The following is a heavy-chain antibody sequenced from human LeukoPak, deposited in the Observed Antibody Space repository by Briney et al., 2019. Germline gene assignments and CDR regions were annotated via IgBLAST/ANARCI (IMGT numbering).Heavy chain of an antibody. CDR3: ATLLEWFY. J-gene: IGHJ4*02. CDR2: IRYDGTNK. D-gene: IGHD3-3*01. V-gene: IGHV3-30*02. CDR1: GFTFSSYG. Sequence: PGGSLRLSCAASGFTFSSYGMHWVRQAPGKGLEWVAFIRYDGTNKYYADSVKGRFTISRDNSKNTLYLQMNSLRPEDTAVYYCATLLEWFYWGQGTLVTVSS.